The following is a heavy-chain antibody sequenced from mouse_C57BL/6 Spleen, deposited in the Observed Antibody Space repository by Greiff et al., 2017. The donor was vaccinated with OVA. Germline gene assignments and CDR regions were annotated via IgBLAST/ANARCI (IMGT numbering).Heavy chain of an antibody. J-gene: IGHJ1*03. CDR3: TRPPTVVATDWYFDV. D-gene: IGHD1-1*01. Sequence: VQLQQSGTVLARPGASVKMSCKTSGYTFTSYWMHWVKQRPGQGLEWIGAIYPGNSDTSYNQKFKGKAKLTAVTSASTAYMELSSLTNEDSAVYYCTRPPTVVATDWYFDVWGTGTTVTVSS. V-gene: IGHV1-5*01. CDR2: IYPGNSDT. CDR1: GYTFTSYW.